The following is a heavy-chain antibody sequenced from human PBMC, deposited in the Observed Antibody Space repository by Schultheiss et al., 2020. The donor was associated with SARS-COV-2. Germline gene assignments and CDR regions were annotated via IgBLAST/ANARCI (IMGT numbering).Heavy chain of an antibody. V-gene: IGHV4-4*07. CDR2: IYSSGST. CDR3: ARGPNCSGGSCYAIDP. CDR1: GGSISSYY. J-gene: IGHJ5*02. D-gene: IGHD2-15*01. Sequence: SETLSLTCTVSGGSISSYYWSWIRQPPGKGLEWIGRIYSSGSTNYNPSLKSRVTMSVDTSKKQFSLKLESVTAADTAVYYCARGPNCSGGSCYAIDPWGQGTLVTVSS.